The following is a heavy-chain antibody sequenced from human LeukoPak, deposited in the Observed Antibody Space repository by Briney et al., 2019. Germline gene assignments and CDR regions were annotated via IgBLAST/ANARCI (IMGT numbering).Heavy chain of an antibody. J-gene: IGHJ6*03. CDR1: GYTFTGYY. CDR2: INPNSGGT. CDR3: ARGPVGAAAGTYYYYYMDV. V-gene: IGHV1-2*02. Sequence: GASVKVSCKASGYTFTGYYMHWVRQAPGQGLEWMGWINPNSGGTNYAQKFQGRVTMTRDTSISTAYMELSRLRSDDTAVYYCARGPVGAAAGTYYYYYMDVWGKGTTVTVSS. D-gene: IGHD6-13*01.